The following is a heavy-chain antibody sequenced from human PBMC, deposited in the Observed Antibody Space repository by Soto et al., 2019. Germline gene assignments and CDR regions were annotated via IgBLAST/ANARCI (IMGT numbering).Heavy chain of an antibody. CDR3: ASKFTVVTRDYYYYGLDV. CDR1: GFTFSSYG. CDR2: IWYDGSNK. D-gene: IGHD2-21*02. J-gene: IGHJ6*02. Sequence: PGGSLRLSCAASGFTFSSYGMHWVRQAPGKGLEWVAVIWYDGSNKYYADSVKGRFTISGDNSKNTLYLQMNSLRAEDTAVYYCASKFTVVTRDYYYYGLDVWGQGTTVTVSS. V-gene: IGHV3-33*01.